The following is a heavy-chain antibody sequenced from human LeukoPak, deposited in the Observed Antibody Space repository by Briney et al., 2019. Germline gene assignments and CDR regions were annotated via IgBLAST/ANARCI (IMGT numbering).Heavy chain of an antibody. J-gene: IGHJ3*02. V-gene: IGHV1-18*01. CDR3: AREGRITQGAFDI. Sequence: ASVKVSCKASGYTFTSYDINWARQATGQGLEWMGWISAYNGNTNYAQKLQGRVTMTTDTSTSTAYMELRSLRSDDTAVYYCAREGRITQGAFDIWGQGTMVTVSS. CDR1: GYTFTSYD. D-gene: IGHD3-10*01. CDR2: ISAYNGNT.